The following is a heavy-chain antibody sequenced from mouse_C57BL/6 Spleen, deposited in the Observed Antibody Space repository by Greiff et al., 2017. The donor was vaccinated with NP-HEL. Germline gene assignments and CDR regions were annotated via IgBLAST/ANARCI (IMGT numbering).Heavy chain of an antibody. CDR2: ISNGGGST. Sequence: DVKLQESGGGLVQPGGSLKLSCAASGFTFSDYYMYWVRQTPEKRLEWVAYISNGGGSTYYPDTVKGRFTISRDNAKNTLYLQMSRLKSEDTAMYYCARKGYSNSLDYWGQGTTLTVSS. V-gene: IGHV5-12*01. D-gene: IGHD2-5*01. CDR1: GFTFSDYY. J-gene: IGHJ2*01. CDR3: ARKGYSNSLDY.